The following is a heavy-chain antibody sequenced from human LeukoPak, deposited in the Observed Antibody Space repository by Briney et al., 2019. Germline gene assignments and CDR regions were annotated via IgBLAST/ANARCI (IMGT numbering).Heavy chain of an antibody. D-gene: IGHD6-19*01. CDR3: AREGPRTGYSSGWLRY. Sequence: SETLSLTCAVYGGSFSGYYWSWIRQPPGKGLEWIGEINHSGSTNYNPSLKSRVTISVDTSKNQFSLKLSSVTAADTAVHYCAREGPRTGYSSGWLRYWGQGTLVTVSS. V-gene: IGHV4-34*01. CDR1: GGSFSGYY. J-gene: IGHJ4*02. CDR2: INHSGST.